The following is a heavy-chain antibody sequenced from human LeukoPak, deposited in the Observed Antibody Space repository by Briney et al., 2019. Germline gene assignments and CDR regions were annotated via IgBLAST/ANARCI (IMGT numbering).Heavy chain of an antibody. CDR1: GFTFSNYA. D-gene: IGHD3-10*01. V-gene: IGHV3-30*04. J-gene: IGHJ4*02. CDR2: ISYDGRNE. Sequence: GGSLRLSCAASGFTFSNYAMHWVRQAPGKGLEWVAVISYDGRNENYADSVKGRFTISRDNPKNTLYLQMSSLRTEDTAVCYCARGGDYGSGTFRWRHFDSWGQGTLVTVSS. CDR3: ARGGDYGSGTFRWRHFDS.